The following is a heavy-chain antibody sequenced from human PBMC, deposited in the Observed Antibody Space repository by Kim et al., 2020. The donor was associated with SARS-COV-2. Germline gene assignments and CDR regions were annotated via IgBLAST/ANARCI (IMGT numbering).Heavy chain of an antibody. D-gene: IGHD3-10*01. Sequence: PGGSLRLSCAASKLTSHISWMSWVRQAPGKGPEWVANIDEDGYEKNYVDSVKGRFTISRDNAKNSFFLQMNSLRVDDTAVYYCVAEELEGDWGQGTLVTVSS. V-gene: IGHV3-7*03. CDR1: KLTSHISW. J-gene: IGHJ4*02. CDR2: IDEDGYEK. CDR3: VAEELEGD.